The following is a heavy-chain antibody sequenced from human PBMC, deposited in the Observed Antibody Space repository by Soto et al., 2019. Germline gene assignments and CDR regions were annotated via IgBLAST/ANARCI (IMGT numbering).Heavy chain of an antibody. Sequence: EVQLVESGGGLVQPGGSLRLSCAASGFTFSSYDMHWVRQATGKGLEWVSAIGTAGDTYYPGSVKGRFTISRENAKNSLYLQMNSLRAGDTAVYYCARALPAYYYGSGSPFNGAFDIWGQGTMVTVSS. CDR2: IGTAGDT. J-gene: IGHJ3*02. D-gene: IGHD3-10*01. CDR3: ARALPAYYYGSGSPFNGAFDI. V-gene: IGHV3-13*04. CDR1: GFTFSSYD.